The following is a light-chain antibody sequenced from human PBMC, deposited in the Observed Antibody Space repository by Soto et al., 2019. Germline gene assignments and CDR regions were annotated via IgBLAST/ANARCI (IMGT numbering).Light chain of an antibody. V-gene: IGKV3-15*01. CDR1: QSVSSN. J-gene: IGKJ4*01. CDR2: GAS. Sequence: EIVMTQSPATLSLSPGGRATLSCRASQSVSSNLAWYQQKPGQAPRLLIYGASTSAAGFPARFSGSGSGTEFTLTISSLQSEDVAVYYCQQYKNWPLTFGGGTKVEIK. CDR3: QQYKNWPLT.